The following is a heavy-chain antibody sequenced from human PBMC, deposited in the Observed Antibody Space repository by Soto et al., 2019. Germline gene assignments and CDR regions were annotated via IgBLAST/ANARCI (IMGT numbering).Heavy chain of an antibody. J-gene: IGHJ6*03. CDR3: ARQPADIVESMDV. CDR2: IYYSGST. Sequence: QLQLQESGPGLVKPSEPLSLTCTVSGGSISSSSYYWGWIRQPPGKGMEWIGSIYYSGSTYYNPSLKSRVTMSVDTSKNQFSLKLSSVTAADTAVYYCARQPADIVESMDVWVKGTTVTVSS. CDR1: GGSISSSSYY. D-gene: IGHD2-15*01. V-gene: IGHV4-39*01.